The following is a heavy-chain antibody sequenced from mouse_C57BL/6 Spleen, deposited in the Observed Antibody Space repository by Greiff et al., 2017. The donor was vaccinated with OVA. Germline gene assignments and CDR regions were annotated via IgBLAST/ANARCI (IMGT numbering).Heavy chain of an antibody. CDR2: INPSTGGT. CDR1: GYSFTGYY. J-gene: IGHJ4*01. D-gene: IGHD3-2*02. CDR3: AKTAQATDYAMDY. Sequence: VQLQQSGPELVKPGASVKISCKASGYSFTGYYMNWVKQSPEKSLEWIGEINPSTGGTTYNQKFKAKATLTVDKSSSTAYMQLKCLTSEDSAVYYCAKTAQATDYAMDYWGQGTSVTVSS. V-gene: IGHV1-42*01.